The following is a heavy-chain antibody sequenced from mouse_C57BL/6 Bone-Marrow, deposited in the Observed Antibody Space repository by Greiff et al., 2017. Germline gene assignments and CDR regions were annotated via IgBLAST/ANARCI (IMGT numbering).Heavy chain of an antibody. CDR2: ISSGGSYT. CDR1: GFTFSSYG. D-gene: IGHD2-4*01. Sequence: EVKLVESGGDLVKPGGSLKLSCAASGFTFSSYGMSWVRQTPDKRLEWVANISSGGSYTYYPDSVKGRFTISRDNAKNTLYLQMSRLKSEDTAKYYCARRGLRVSAWFAYWGQGTLVTVSA. CDR3: ARRGLRVSAWFAY. J-gene: IGHJ3*01. V-gene: IGHV5-6*02.